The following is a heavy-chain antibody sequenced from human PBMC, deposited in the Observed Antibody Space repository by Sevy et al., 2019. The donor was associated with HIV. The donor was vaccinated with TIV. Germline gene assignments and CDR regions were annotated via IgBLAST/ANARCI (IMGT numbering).Heavy chain of an antibody. J-gene: IGHJ4*02. CDR3: AKDEKYQLPRGTFDY. CDR1: GFTFNNYA. CDR2: IGSSGGST. Sequence: GGSLRLSCAASGFTFNNYAMSWVRQAPGKGLEWVSAIGSSGGSTYYADSVKGRFTISRDNSKNTLYLQMNSLRAEDTAIYYCAKDEKYQLPRGTFDYWGQGTLVTVSS. V-gene: IGHV3-23*01. D-gene: IGHD2-2*01.